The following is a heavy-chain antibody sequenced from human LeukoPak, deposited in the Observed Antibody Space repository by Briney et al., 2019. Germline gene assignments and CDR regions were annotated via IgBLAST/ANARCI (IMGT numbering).Heavy chain of an antibody. CDR2: IHNSGTT. Sequence: SETLSLTCAVSGGPFSGYFWSWIRQSSGKGLEWIGEIHNSGTTNYNPSLNSRVTISEDTSKNQFYLNLSSVTAADTAVYYCARSYYYNLGSFPFDFWGQGTLVTVSS. V-gene: IGHV4-34*01. CDR1: GGPFSGYF. CDR3: ARSYYYNLGSFPFDF. J-gene: IGHJ4*02. D-gene: IGHD3-10*01.